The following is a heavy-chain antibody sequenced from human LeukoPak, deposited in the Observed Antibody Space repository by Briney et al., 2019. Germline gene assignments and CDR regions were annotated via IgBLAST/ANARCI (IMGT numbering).Heavy chain of an antibody. J-gene: IGHJ5*02. CDR2: IYYSGST. V-gene: IGHV4-59*01. CDR1: GGSISSYY. CDR3: AREGAYDFWSGSNWFDP. Sequence: SETLSLTCTVSGGSISSYYWSWIRQPPGKGLEWIGYIYYSGSTNYNPSLKSRVTISVDTSKNQFSLKLSSVTAADTAVYYCAREGAYDFWSGSNWFDPWGQGTLVTVSS. D-gene: IGHD3-3*01.